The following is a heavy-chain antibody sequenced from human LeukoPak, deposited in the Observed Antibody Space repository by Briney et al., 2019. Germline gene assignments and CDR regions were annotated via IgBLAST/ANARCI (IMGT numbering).Heavy chain of an antibody. J-gene: IGHJ3*02. CDR1: GFTFSSYA. CDR3: ARGSVVVAATLVYAFDI. CDR2: ISYDGSNK. Sequence: GGSLRLSCAASGFTFSSYAMHWVRQAPGKGLEWVAVISYDGSNKYYADSVKGRFTISRDNSKNTLYLQMNSLRAEDTAVYYCARGSVVVAATLVYAFDIWGQGTMVTASS. V-gene: IGHV3-30-3*01. D-gene: IGHD2-15*01.